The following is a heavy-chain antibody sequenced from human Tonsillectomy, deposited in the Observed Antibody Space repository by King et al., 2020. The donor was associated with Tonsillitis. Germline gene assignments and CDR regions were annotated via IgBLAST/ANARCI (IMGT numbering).Heavy chain of an antibody. Sequence: VQLVESGGGVVQPGRSLRLSCAASGFTFSTYGIQWVRQAPGKGLEWVALISYDGSNKYYAVPVRGRFTISRETSKNTVYLQMNSLRAEDTAVYYCARAYYYDTSRTPDYWGQGTLITVSS. D-gene: IGHD3-22*01. CDR2: ISYDGSNK. J-gene: IGHJ4*02. CDR1: GFTFSTYG. CDR3: ARAYYYDTSRTPDY. V-gene: IGHV3-33*05.